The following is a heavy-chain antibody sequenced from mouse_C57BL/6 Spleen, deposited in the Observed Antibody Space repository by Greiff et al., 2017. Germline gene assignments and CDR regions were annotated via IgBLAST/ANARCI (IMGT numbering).Heavy chain of an antibody. CDR3: ARKLTGASGYFDY. Sequence: QVQLQQPGTELVKPGASVKLSCKASGYTFTSYWMHWVKQRPGQGLEWLGNINPSNGGTNYNEKFKSKATLTVDKSSSTAYMQLSSLTSEDSAVYYCARKLTGASGYFDYWGQGTTLTVSS. J-gene: IGHJ2*01. CDR1: GYTFTSYW. D-gene: IGHD4-1*01. V-gene: IGHV1-53*01. CDR2: INPSNGGT.